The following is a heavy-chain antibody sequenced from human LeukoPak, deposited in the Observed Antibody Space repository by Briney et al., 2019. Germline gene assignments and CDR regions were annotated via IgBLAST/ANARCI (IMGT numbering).Heavy chain of an antibody. Sequence: PGGSLRLSCAASGFTFSSYAMSWVRQAPGKGLEWVSAISGSGGSTYYADSVKGRFTISRDNSKNMLYLQMNSLRAEDTAVYYGAKSQGYDYVWGSSYWGQGTLVTVSS. CDR3: AKSQGYDYVWGSSY. CDR1: GFTFSSYA. J-gene: IGHJ4*02. D-gene: IGHD3-16*01. CDR2: ISGSGGST. V-gene: IGHV3-23*01.